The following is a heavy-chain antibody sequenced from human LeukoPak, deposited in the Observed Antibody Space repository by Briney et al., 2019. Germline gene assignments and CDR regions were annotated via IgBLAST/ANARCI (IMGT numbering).Heavy chain of an antibody. Sequence: PGGSLRLSCTVSGFTFSKYNMNWVRQAPGKGLEWVLSITTSSGYIWYADSVKGRFTVSRDNGKSSLDLQLNSLGAEDTAVYYCAAHYGDFRDFYFEYWGRGTLVTVSS. CDR3: AAHYGDFRDFYFEY. J-gene: IGHJ4*02. CDR2: ITTSSGYI. CDR1: GFTFSKYN. D-gene: IGHD4-17*01. V-gene: IGHV3-21*01.